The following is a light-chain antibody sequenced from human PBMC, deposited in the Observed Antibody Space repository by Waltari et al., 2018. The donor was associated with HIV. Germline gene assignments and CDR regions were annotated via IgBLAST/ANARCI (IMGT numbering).Light chain of an antibody. V-gene: IGKV1-39*01. Sequence: DIQMTQSPSSLSASVGDKVSITCRASQMISSYLNWYQQKSGKAPKLLIYGASTLHSGIPSRFSGSGSGTHFTLSISSLQPEDFGTYFCQQSYRTPVTFGQGTRL. CDR3: QQSYRTPVT. CDR1: QMISSY. J-gene: IGKJ5*01. CDR2: GAS.